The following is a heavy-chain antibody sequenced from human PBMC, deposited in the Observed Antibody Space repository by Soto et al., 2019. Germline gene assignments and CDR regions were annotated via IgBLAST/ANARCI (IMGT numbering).Heavy chain of an antibody. CDR1: GFPFSTYG. D-gene: IGHD4-17*01. CDR2: IWYDGSNK. V-gene: IGHV3-33*01. CDR3: ARYWYYCDTDPVFDN. Sequence: QVQLVESGGGVVQPGRSLRLSCAASGFPFSTYGMHWVRQAPGKGLEWVAVIWYDGSNKYYADSVKGRFTISRDNSKNTLALQMNSLRAEDTAVYYCARYWYYCDTDPVFDNWGQGTLVTVSS. J-gene: IGHJ4*02.